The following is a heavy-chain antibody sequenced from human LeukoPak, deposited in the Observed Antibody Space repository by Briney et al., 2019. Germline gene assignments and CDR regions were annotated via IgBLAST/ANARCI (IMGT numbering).Heavy chain of an antibody. CDR1: RYTFTSYG. J-gene: IGHJ5*02. CDR3: ARDVDSRSWFAN. CDR2: ISAYNAKT. Sequence: ASAKVSCKTSRYTFTSYGISSVPQAPGPGLKWMGWISAYNAKTNFAQTFQGRVTMTTDTSTSTAYMVLRSLRSDDTAVYYCARDVDSRSWFANWGQGTLVTVTS. V-gene: IGHV1-18*01. D-gene: IGHD6-13*01.